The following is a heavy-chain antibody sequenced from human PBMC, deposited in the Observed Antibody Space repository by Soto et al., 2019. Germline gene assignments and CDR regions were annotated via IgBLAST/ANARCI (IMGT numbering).Heavy chain of an antibody. V-gene: IGHV1-58*01. D-gene: IGHD2-21*02. Sequence: AEDVSCQASGITFNSSAVLWVRRAPGQRLAWIGWIVVGSGNTNYAQKFQERVTITMDMSTSTAYMELSSLRSEDTAVYYCAAALRVVTADYYYYYDGMDVWGQGTTVTVSS. CDR1: GITFNSSA. CDR3: AAALRVVTADYYYYYDGMDV. J-gene: IGHJ6*02. CDR2: IVVGSGNT.